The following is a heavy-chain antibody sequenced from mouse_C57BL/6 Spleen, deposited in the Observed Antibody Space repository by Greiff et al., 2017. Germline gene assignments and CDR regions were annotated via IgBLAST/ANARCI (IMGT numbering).Heavy chain of an antibody. CDR1: GYTFTSYW. V-gene: IGHV1-64*01. D-gene: IGHD2-5*01. CDR3: ARSDSNYVDYAMDY. J-gene: IGHJ4*01. Sequence: QVQLQQPGAELVKPGASVKLSCKASGYTFTSYWMHWVKQRPGQGLEWIGMIHPNSGSSNYNETFKSKATLTVDNSSSTAYMQLSSLTSEDSAVYYCARSDSNYVDYAMDYWGQGTSVTVSS. CDR2: IHPNSGSS.